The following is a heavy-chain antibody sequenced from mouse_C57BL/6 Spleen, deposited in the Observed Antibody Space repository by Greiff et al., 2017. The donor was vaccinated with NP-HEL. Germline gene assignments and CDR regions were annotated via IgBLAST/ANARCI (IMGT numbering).Heavy chain of an antibody. CDR3: AIWLRDFDY. CDR1: GYTFTSYW. V-gene: IGHV1-74*01. Sequence: QVQLQQPGAELVKPGASVKVSCKASGYTFTSYWMHWVKQRPGQGLEWIGRIHPSASDTTYNQKFKGKATLTVDKSSSTAYMQLSSLTSEDAAVYYCAIWLRDFDYWGQGTTLTVSS. D-gene: IGHD2-2*01. CDR2: IHPSASDT. J-gene: IGHJ2*01.